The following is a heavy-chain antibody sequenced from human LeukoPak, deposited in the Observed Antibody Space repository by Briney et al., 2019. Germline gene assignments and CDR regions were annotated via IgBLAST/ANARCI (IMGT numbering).Heavy chain of an antibody. CDR3: ARGLGDDYVWGSYRLDY. CDR2: IYYSGRT. D-gene: IGHD3-16*02. Sequence: SGTLSLTCGVSGGSISSSNWWSWVRQPPGKGLEWIGEIYYSGRTNYNPSLKNRVTMSVDKSNNQFSLKLSSVTAADTAVYYCARGLGDDYVWGSYRLDYWGQGTLVTVSS. J-gene: IGHJ4*02. V-gene: IGHV4-4*02. CDR1: GGSISSSNW.